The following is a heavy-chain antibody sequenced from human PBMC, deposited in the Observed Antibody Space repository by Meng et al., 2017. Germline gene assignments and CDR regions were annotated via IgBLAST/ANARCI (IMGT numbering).Heavy chain of an antibody. J-gene: IGHJ4*02. D-gene: IGHD3-22*01. CDR3: AKAYYDSSGYIGEGFDY. Sequence: SLKISCAASGFTFDDYAMHWVRQAPGKGLEWVSGISWYSGSIGYADSVKGRFTISRDNAKNSLYLQMNSLRAEDTALYYCAKAYYDSSGYIGEGFDYWGQGTLVTVSS. CDR1: GFTFDDYA. V-gene: IGHV3-9*01. CDR2: ISWYSGSI.